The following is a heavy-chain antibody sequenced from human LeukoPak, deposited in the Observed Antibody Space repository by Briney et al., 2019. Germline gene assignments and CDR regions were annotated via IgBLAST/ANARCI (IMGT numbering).Heavy chain of an antibody. J-gene: IGHJ4*02. CDR2: INIHNGYT. D-gene: IGHD1-1*01. Sequence: ASVKVSCKASGYTFSSYGISWARQAPGQGLEWMGWINIHNGYTIYGQKIQGRVTMTADKSTNTAHMDLRSLRSDDTAVYYCAREAPQSNWRGDYFDYWGQGTQVTVSS. CDR1: GYTFSSYG. CDR3: AREAPQSNWRGDYFDY. V-gene: IGHV1-18*01.